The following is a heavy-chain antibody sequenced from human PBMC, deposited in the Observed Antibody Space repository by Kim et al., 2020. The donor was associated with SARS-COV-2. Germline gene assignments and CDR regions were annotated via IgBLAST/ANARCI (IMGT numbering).Heavy chain of an antibody. V-gene: IGHV3-23*01. Sequence: GGSLRLSCAASGFTFSSYAMSWVRQAPGKGLEWVAAISGSGGSTYYADSVKGRFTISRDNSKNTLYLQMNSLRAEDTAVYYCAKTLLTCYYVPTFDYWGQGTLVTVSS. J-gene: IGHJ4*02. CDR3: AKTLLTCYYVPTFDY. D-gene: IGHD3-9*01. CDR1: GFTFSSYA. CDR2: ISGSGGST.